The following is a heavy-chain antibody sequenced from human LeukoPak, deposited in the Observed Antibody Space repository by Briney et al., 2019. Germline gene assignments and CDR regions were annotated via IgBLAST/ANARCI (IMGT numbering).Heavy chain of an antibody. V-gene: IGHV3-23*01. Sequence: EAGGSLRLSCAASGFTLSSYAMTWVRQAPGKGLEWVSGISGSGDSTYYTESVKGRFTVSRDNSKNTLYLQMNSLRAEDTAVYYCAKASWYSSLDYFDYWGQGTLVTVSS. CDR1: GFTLSSYA. CDR2: ISGSGDST. CDR3: AKASWYSSLDYFDY. D-gene: IGHD6-19*01. J-gene: IGHJ4*02.